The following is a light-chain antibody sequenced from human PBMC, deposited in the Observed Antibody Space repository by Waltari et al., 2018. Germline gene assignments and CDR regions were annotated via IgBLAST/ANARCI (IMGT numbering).Light chain of an antibody. CDR2: GAS. J-gene: IGKJ4*01. CDR3: QQYDGSILT. Sequence: IVLTQSPDTLSLSPGQRATLSCRASQTINNNFLVWYQQKPGQAPRLLTHGASRRATEFPDRFSGSGSGTDFTITISRLEPEDVAVYYCQQYDGSILTFGGGTKVEV. V-gene: IGKV3-20*01. CDR1: QTINNNF.